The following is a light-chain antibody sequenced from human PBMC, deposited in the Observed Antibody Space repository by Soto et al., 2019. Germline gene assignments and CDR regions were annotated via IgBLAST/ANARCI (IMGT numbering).Light chain of an antibody. V-gene: IGKV3-20*01. Sequence: EILLTQSPGTLSLSPGERATLSCGASQSVSSSYLAWYQQKPGQAPRLLIYGASSRATGIPDRFSGSGSGTDFTLTITSLKSEDFAVYYCQEYNDWRTITFGGGTKVDIK. CDR1: QSVSSSY. CDR3: QEYNDWRTIT. J-gene: IGKJ4*01. CDR2: GAS.